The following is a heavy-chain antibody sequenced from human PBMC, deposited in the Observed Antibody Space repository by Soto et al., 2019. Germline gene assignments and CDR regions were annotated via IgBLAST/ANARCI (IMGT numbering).Heavy chain of an antibody. CDR1: GFTFSSYA. V-gene: IGHV3-30-3*01. Sequence: GGSLRLSCAASGFTFSSYAMHWVRQAPGKGLEWVAVISYDGSNKYYADSVKGRFTISRDNSKNTLYLQMNSLRTEDTAVYYCARGRRGYSYGVIDYWGQGTLATVYS. CDR3: ARGRRGYSYGVIDY. D-gene: IGHD5-18*01. J-gene: IGHJ4*02. CDR2: ISYDGSNK.